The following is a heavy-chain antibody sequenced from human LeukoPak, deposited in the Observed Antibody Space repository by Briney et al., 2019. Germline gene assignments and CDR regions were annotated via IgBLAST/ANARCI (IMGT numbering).Heavy chain of an antibody. CDR3: ARGLYCSGGSCYDYYYYGMDV. V-gene: IGHV1-8*01. CDR1: GYTFTSYD. J-gene: IGHJ6*02. Sequence: ASVKVSCKASGYTFTSYDINWVRQATGQGLEWMGWMNPNSGNTGYAQKFQGRVTMTRNTSISTAYMELSSLRSEDTAVYYCARGLYCSGGSCYDYYYYGMDVWGQGTTVTVSS. D-gene: IGHD2-15*01. CDR2: MNPNSGNT.